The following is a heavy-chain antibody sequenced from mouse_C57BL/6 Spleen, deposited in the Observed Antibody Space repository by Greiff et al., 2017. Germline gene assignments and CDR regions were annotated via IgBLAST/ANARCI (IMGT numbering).Heavy chain of an antibody. D-gene: IGHD1-1*01. V-gene: IGHV1-7*01. CDR3: ARDYGSSYYAMDY. J-gene: IGHJ4*01. CDR1: GYTFTSYW. CDR2: INPSSGYT. Sequence: VQLQQSGAELAKPGASVKLSCKASGYTFTSYWMHWVKQRPGQGLEWIGYINPSSGYTKYNQKFKDKATLTADKSSSTAYLQLSSLTYADSAVYYCARDYGSSYYAMDYWGQGTSVTVSS.